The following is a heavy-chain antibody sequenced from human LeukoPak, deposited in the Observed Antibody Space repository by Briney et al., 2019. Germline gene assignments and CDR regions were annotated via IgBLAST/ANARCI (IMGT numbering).Heavy chain of an antibody. CDR3: ARRRYESSGHFDY. Sequence: PGGSLRLSCVASGFTFNSYAMSWVRQAPGKGLEWVSAITGLGTVDNAGSARGRFTISRDNSKSTLFLQMDSLKPEDTATYYCARRRYESSGHFDYWGQGALVTVSS. CDR1: GFTFNSYA. D-gene: IGHD3-22*01. CDR2: ITGLGTV. V-gene: IGHV3-23*01. J-gene: IGHJ4*02.